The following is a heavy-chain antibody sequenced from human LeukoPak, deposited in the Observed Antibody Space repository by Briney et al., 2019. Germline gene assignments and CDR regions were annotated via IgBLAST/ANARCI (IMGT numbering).Heavy chain of an antibody. CDR2: VSGSGDST. J-gene: IGHJ4*02. Sequence: GESLRLSCAASGFTFSSYAMSWVRQAPGKGLEWVSAVSGSGDSTYYADSVKGRFTISRDNSKNTLYLQMNSLRAEDTAVYYCAKAPRPYCSGGSCFAAFDFWGQGTLVTVSS. V-gene: IGHV3-23*01. D-gene: IGHD2-15*01. CDR3: AKAPRPYCSGGSCFAAFDF. CDR1: GFTFSSYA.